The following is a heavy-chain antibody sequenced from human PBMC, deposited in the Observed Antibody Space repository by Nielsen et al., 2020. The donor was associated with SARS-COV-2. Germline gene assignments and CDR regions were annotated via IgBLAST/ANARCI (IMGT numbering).Heavy chain of an antibody. V-gene: IGHV4-34*01. J-gene: IGHJ6*02. CDR3: ARDRYYYGSGSYSVAYYYGMDV. CDR2: INHSGST. D-gene: IGHD3-10*01. Sequence: RQAPGKGLEWIGEINHSGSTNYNPSLKSRVTISVDTSKNQFSLKLSSVTAADTAVYYCARDRYYYGSGSYSVAYYYGMDVWGQGTTVTVSS.